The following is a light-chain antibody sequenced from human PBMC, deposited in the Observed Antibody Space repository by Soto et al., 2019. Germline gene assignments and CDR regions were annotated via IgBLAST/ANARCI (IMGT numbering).Light chain of an antibody. CDR1: QSVSSNY. Sequence: EIVLTQSPGTLSLSPGERATLSCRASQSVSSNYLACYQQKPGQAPTLLIYGVSSRATGIPDRFSGSGSGTDFTLTINRLEPEDFALYYCQQYVSSPWTFGQGTKVDIK. J-gene: IGKJ1*01. CDR3: QQYVSSPWT. CDR2: GVS. V-gene: IGKV3-20*01.